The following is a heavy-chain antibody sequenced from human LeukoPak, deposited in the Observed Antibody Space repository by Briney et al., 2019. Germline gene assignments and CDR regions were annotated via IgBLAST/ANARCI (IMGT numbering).Heavy chain of an antibody. V-gene: IGHV1-69*05. CDR1: GGTFSTYA. CDR2: IIPIFGTA. CDR3: ATLTPGSGYYDSSGYSYFDY. J-gene: IGHJ4*02. D-gene: IGHD3-22*01. Sequence: ASVNVSCKASGGTFSTYAISWVRQAPGQGREWMGGIIPIFGTANYAQKFQGRVMITTDESTSTAYMELSSLRSEDTAVYYCATLTPGSGYYDSSGYSYFDYWGQGTLVTVSS.